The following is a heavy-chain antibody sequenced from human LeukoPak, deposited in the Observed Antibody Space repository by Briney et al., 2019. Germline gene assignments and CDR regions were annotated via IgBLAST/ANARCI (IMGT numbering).Heavy chain of an antibody. J-gene: IGHJ4*02. CDR2: ITGSGEST. D-gene: IGHD3-10*01. CDR1: GCSFSSYA. CDR3: AKRSGSSYGYFDY. V-gene: IGHV3-23*01. Sequence: WGSLRLSCAASGCSFSSYAMSWVRQAPGKGLEWVSAITGSGESTDYADSVKGRFTISRDNSKNTLYLQMNSLRAEDTAVYYCAKRSGSSYGYFDYWGQGTLFTVSS.